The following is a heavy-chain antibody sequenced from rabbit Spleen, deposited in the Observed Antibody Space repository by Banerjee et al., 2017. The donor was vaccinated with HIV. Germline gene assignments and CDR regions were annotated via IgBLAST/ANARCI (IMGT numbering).Heavy chain of an antibody. J-gene: IGHJ4*01. CDR2: IGTGGGRT. V-gene: IGHV1S45*01. CDR1: GFDFSSSYW. Sequence: QEQLEESGGDLVQPEGSLTLTCTASGFDFSSSYWICWVGQAPGKGLEWLACIGTGGGRTYYASWVNGRFTISKASSTTVTLQMTSLTAADTATYFCARSLSSTAGDVFPLWGPGTLVTVS. CDR3: ARSLSSTAGDVFPL. D-gene: IGHD1-1*01.